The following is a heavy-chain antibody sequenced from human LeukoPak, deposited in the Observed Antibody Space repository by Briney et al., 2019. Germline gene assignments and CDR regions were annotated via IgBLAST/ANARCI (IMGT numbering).Heavy chain of an antibody. CDR1: GYTLTELS. J-gene: IGHJ1*01. D-gene: IGHD2-15*01. CDR3: ATAVVAATRSEYFQH. V-gene: IGHV1-24*01. CDR2: FDPEDGET. Sequence: VASVKVSCKVSGYTLTELSMHWVRQAPGKGLEWMGGFDPEDGETIYAQKFQGRVTMTEDTPTDTAYMELSSLRSEDTAVYYCATAVVAATRSEYFQHWGQGTLVTVSS.